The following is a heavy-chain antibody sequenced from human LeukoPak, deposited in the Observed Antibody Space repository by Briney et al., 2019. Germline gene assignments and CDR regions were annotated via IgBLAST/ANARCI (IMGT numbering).Heavy chain of an antibody. V-gene: IGHV3-74*01. CDR1: GFTFSNYW. CDR3: ARGNAHAFDI. CDR2: INSDGSST. Sequence: GGSLRLSCVASGFTFSNYWMHWVRQAPGKGLVWVSRINSDGSSTTSADSVKGRFTVSRDNAENTLFLQMSSLRADDTAVYFCARGNAHAFDIWGQGTMVTVSS. J-gene: IGHJ3*02. D-gene: IGHD1-1*01.